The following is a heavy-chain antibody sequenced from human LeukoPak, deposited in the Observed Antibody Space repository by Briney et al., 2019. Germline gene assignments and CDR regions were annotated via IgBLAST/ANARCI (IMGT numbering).Heavy chain of an antibody. Sequence: TSETLSLTCTVSGGSISSYYWSWIRQPPGKGLEWIGYIYYRGSTNYNPSLKSRVTISVDTSKNQFSLKLSSVTAADTAVYYCARGTRAGIAYWGQGTLVTVSS. V-gene: IGHV4-59*01. CDR2: IYYRGST. D-gene: IGHD6-19*01. J-gene: IGHJ4*02. CDR3: ARGTRAGIAY. CDR1: GGSISSYY.